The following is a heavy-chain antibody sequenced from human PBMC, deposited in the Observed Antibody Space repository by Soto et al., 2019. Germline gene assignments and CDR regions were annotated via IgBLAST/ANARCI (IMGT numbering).Heavy chain of an antibody. CDR2: INTGNGNR. Sequence: ASVKVSCKASGYSFTSYAIHWVRQAPGQRLEWMGWINTGNGNREYSQKFQGRVTITRDTSATTAYMEVSSLRSEDTAMYYCTRDSSFDNWGQETLVTISS. J-gene: IGHJ4*02. CDR3: TRDSSFDN. D-gene: IGHD6-13*01. CDR1: GYSFTSYA. V-gene: IGHV1-3*04.